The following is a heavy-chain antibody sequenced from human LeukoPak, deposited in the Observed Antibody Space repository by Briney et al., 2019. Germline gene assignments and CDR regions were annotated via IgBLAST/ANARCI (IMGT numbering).Heavy chain of an antibody. CDR3: ARRRAVAAVDY. CDR1: GGSISSYY. Sequence: SETLSLTCTVSGGSISSYYWSWIRQPPGKGLEWIGHIYYSGSTNYNPSLKSRVTISVDTSKNQFSLKLSSVTAADTAVYYCARRRAVAAVDYWGQGTLVTVSS. J-gene: IGHJ4*02. D-gene: IGHD6-19*01. CDR2: IYYSGST. V-gene: IGHV4-59*08.